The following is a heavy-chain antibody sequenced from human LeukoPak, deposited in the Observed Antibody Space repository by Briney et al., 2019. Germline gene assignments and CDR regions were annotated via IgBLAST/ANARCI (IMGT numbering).Heavy chain of an antibody. CDR2: ITNSGGGT. V-gene: IGHV3-23*01. CDR3: AEDPRYRSSSTYFDD. J-gene: IGHJ4*02. CDR1: GFTFTDYS. D-gene: IGHD2-2*01. Sequence: GGSLRLSCAASGFTFTDYSMTWVRQAPGKGLEWVSSITNSGGGTYYADSVKGRFTISRDISKNTLYLQMNSLRAEDTAVYYCAEDPRYRSSSTYFDDWGQGTLVTVSS.